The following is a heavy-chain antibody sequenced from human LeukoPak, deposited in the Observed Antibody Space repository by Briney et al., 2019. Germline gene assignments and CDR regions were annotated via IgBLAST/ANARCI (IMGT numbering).Heavy chain of an antibody. J-gene: IGHJ3*02. D-gene: IGHD1-26*01. V-gene: IGHV4-59*01. CDR3: AREAVGATREAFDI. CDR1: GGSISSYY. CDR2: IYYSGST. Sequence: PSETLSLTCTVSGGSISSYYWSWIRQPPGKGLEWIGYIYYSGSTNYNPSLKSRVTISVDTSKNQFSLKLSSVTAADTAVYYCAREAVGATREAFDIWGQGTMVTVSS.